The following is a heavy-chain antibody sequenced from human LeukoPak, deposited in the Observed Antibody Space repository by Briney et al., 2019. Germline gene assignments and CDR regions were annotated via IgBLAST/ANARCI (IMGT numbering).Heavy chain of an antibody. CDR1: GGSISSYY. Sequence: PSETLYLTCTVSGGSISSYYWSWIRQPPGKGLEWIGYIYYSGSTNYNPSLKSRVTISVDTSKNQFSLNLSSVTAADTAVYYCARSSGYYRNFDYWGQGTLVTVSS. CDR3: ARSSGYYRNFDY. J-gene: IGHJ4*02. D-gene: IGHD3-22*01. V-gene: IGHV4-59*01. CDR2: IYYSGST.